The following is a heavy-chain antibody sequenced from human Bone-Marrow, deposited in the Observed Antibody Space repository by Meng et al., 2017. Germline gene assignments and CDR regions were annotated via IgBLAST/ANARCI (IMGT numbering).Heavy chain of an antibody. V-gene: IGHV4-4*02. D-gene: IGHD6-19*01. CDR1: GGSISSIDW. Sequence: QGRWQGWGPGLVKPSGTLSLTCGVSGGSISSIDWWSWVRQPPGKGLEWIGEIYHGGDTNYNPSLKSRVTIAIDKSKNQFSLKLSSVTAADTAVYYCASWIYSCGWQWGQGALVTVSS. CDR2: IYHGGDT. CDR3: ASWIYSCGWQ. J-gene: IGHJ4*02.